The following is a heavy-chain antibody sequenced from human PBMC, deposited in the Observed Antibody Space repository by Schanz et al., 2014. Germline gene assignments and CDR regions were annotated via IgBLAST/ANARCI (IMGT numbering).Heavy chain of an antibody. V-gene: IGHV3-66*02. CDR1: GFIVSDNY. J-gene: IGHJ4*02. CDR2: IYSGGST. D-gene: IGHD6-19*01. Sequence: DVQLVESGGGLVQPGGSLRLSCAASGFIVSDNYMHWVRQAPGKGLEWVSVIYSGGSTHYADSGKGRFTISRDNSKNTVYLQMNSLRTDDTAMYYCARDPNTSAWLPYFDTWGQGTLVTVSS. CDR3: ARDPNTSAWLPYFDT.